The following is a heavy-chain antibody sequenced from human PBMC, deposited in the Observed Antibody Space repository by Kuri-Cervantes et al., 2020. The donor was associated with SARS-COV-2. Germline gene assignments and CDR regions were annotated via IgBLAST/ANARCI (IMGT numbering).Heavy chain of an antibody. D-gene: IGHD3-9*01. CDR3: ARGGYFDWLANLYYYYMDV. Sequence: SVKVSCKASGGTFSSYAISWVRQAPGQGLEWMGRIIPIFGTANYAQKFQGRVTITADESTSTAYMELSSLRSEDTAVYYCARGGYFDWLANLYYYYMDVWGKGTLVTVSS. CDR1: GGTFSSYA. CDR2: IIPIFGTA. V-gene: IGHV1-69*13. J-gene: IGHJ6*03.